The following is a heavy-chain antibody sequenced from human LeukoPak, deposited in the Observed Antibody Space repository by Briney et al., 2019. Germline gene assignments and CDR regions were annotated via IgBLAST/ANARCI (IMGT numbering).Heavy chain of an antibody. Sequence: PSETLSLTCAVSGGSISSYYWSWIRQPPGKGLDWIGYVYYSGSSNYNPSLKSRVTISVDTSKNQFSLKLSSVTAADTAVYYCARLAGDYYDSSGYFDYWGQGTLVTVSS. CDR1: GGSISSYY. D-gene: IGHD3-22*01. CDR3: ARLAGDYYDSSGYFDY. CDR2: VYYSGSS. J-gene: IGHJ4*02. V-gene: IGHV4-59*08.